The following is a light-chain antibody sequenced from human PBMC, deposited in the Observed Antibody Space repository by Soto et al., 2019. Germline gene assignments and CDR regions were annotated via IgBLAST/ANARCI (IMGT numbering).Light chain of an antibody. Sequence: QSALTQPPSASGSLGQSVTISCTGTSTDVGGYNDVSWYQQHPGKAPKLMIYEVSKRPSGVPDRFSASKSDNTASLTVSGLQAEHEADYFCSSYAGSNNLYVFGTGTKLTVL. CDR2: EVS. CDR1: STDVGGYND. V-gene: IGLV2-8*01. J-gene: IGLJ1*01. CDR3: SSYAGSNNLYV.